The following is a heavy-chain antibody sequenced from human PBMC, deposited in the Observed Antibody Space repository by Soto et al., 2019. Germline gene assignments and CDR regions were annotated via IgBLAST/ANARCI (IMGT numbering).Heavy chain of an antibody. CDR1: GGSISSGGYY. V-gene: IGHV4-31*03. Sequence: SETLSLTCTVSGGSISSGGYYWSWIRQHPGKGLEWIGYIYYSGSTYYNPSRKSRVTISVDTSKNQFSLKLSSVTAADTAVYYCARVGPSRSVFDYWGQGTLVPVSS. J-gene: IGHJ4*02. CDR2: IYYSGST. CDR3: ARVGPSRSVFDY.